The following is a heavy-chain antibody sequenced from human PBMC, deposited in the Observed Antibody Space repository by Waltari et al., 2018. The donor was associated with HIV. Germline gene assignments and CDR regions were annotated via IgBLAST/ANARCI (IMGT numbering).Heavy chain of an antibody. V-gene: IGHV3-33*01. CDR1: GFTFSSYG. Sequence: SGFTFSSYGMHWVRQAPGKGLEWVAVIWYDGSNKYYADSVKGRFTISRDNSKNTLYLQMNSLRAEDTAVYYCARSRLGYCSSTSCWGRTYYYYGMDVWGQGTTVTVSS. J-gene: IGHJ6*02. CDR3: ARSRLGYCSSTSCWGRTYYYYGMDV. D-gene: IGHD2-2*01. CDR2: IWYDGSNK.